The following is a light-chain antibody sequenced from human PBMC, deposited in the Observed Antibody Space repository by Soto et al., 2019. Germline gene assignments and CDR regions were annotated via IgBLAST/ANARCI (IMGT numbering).Light chain of an antibody. CDR1: QSLLDSNGYNY. Sequence: DIVMTQSPLSLPVTPGEPASISCRSSQSLLDSNGYNYLDWYVQKPGQSPQLLIHLGSNRASGVPDRFSGSGSGTDFTLKISRVEAEDVGVCYCMQAPQTPPIFTFGPGTKVDIK. J-gene: IGKJ3*01. V-gene: IGKV2-28*01. CDR3: MQAPQTPPIFT. CDR2: LGS.